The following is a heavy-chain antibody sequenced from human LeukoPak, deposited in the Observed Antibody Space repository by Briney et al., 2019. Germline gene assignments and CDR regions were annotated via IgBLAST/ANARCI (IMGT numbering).Heavy chain of an antibody. CDR1: GGSISSYY. CDR2: IYYTGNT. V-gene: IGHV4-59*01. D-gene: IGHD1-26*01. Sequence: SETLSLTCTVSGGSISSYYWSWIWQPPGKGLEWIGYIYYTGNTNYNPSLKSRATISLDTSKNQFSLKLSSVTAADTAIYYCARVYYIDSNWFDPWGQGTLVTVSS. J-gene: IGHJ5*02. CDR3: ARVYYIDSNWFDP.